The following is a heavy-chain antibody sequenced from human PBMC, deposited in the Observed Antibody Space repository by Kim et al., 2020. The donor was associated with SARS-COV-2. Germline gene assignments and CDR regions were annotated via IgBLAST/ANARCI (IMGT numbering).Heavy chain of an antibody. D-gene: IGHD3-3*01. V-gene: IGHV3-49*02. J-gene: IGHJ3*01. Sequence: YAASVKGRFTFSRDDSKTIAYLQMNSLKTEDTAVYYCTRDRLERFDAFDVWGQGTVVTVSS. CDR3: TRDRLERFDAFDV.